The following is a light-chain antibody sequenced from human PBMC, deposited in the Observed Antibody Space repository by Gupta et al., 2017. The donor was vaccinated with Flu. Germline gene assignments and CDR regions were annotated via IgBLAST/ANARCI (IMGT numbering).Light chain of an antibody. J-gene: IGKJ3*01. CDR2: GAS. CDR3: QQYGNSLLFT. V-gene: IGKV3-20*01. Sequence: EIVLTQSPGTLSLSPGERATLSCRASQSISSNYLAWYQQKPGQAPRLLIYGASSRATGIPDRFRGSVSGTDFTLTISRLEPEDFAVYYCQQYGNSLLFTFGPGTKVDIK. CDR1: QSISSNY.